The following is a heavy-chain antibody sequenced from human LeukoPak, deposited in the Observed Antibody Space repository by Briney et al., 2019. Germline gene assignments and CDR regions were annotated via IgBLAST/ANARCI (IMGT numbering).Heavy chain of an antibody. CDR2: INYSGST. CDR1: GGSISSYY. V-gene: IGHV4-59*01. Sequence: KPSETLSLTCAVSGGSISSYYWSWIRQPPGKGLEWIGYINYSGSTNYNPSLKSRVTISVDTSKNQFSLKLSSVTAADTAVYYCARDQDYYGSGSYHYWGQGTLVTVSS. J-gene: IGHJ4*02. CDR3: ARDQDYYGSGSYHY. D-gene: IGHD3-10*01.